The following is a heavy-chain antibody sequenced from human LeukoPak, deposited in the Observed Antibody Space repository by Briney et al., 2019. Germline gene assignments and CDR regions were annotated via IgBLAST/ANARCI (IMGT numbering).Heavy chain of an antibody. CDR2: FDPEDGET. V-gene: IGHV1-24*01. J-gene: IGHJ4*02. Sequence: GASVKVSCKVSGYTLTELSMHWVRQAPGKGLEWMGGFDPEDGETIYAQKFQGRVTMTEDTSTDTAYMELSSRRSEDTAVYYCATATPAAKGGGFDYWGQGTLVTVSS. CDR3: ATATPAAKGGGFDY. D-gene: IGHD2-2*01. CDR1: GYTLTELS.